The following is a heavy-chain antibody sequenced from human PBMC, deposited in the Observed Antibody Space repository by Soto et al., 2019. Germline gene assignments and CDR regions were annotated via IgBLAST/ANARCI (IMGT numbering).Heavy chain of an antibody. Sequence: PGGSLRLSCAASGFIFKMYWMHWVRQSPGKGLVWISRIYNDGTYSDYADSVRSRFTISRDNVNDTLYLQMNNLRAEDSGLYYCTRGPRPISTGTGAYWGQGTQVTVS. V-gene: IGHV3-74*01. CDR3: TRGPRPISTGTGAY. CDR1: GFIFKMYW. D-gene: IGHD3-10*01. CDR2: IYNDGTYS. J-gene: IGHJ4*02.